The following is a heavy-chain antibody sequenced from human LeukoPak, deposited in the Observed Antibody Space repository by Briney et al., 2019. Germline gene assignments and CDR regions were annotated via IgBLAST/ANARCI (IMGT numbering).Heavy chain of an antibody. CDR2: IYTAGST. J-gene: IGHJ3*02. CDR3: ARGSHDYGDYSAAFDI. Sequence: GGSLRLSCAASGFTVSGKYMSWVRQAPGMGLEWVSVIYTAGSTSYADSVKGRFTISRDNSKNTLYLQMNSLRAEDTAVYYCARGSHDYGDYSAAFDIWGQGTMVTVSS. V-gene: IGHV3-66*01. CDR1: GFTVSGKY. D-gene: IGHD4-17*01.